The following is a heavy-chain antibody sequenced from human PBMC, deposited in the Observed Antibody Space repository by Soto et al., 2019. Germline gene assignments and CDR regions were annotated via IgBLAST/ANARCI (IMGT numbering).Heavy chain of an antibody. CDR3: TRASPPSAFLPGPGKNYYCGMDV. D-gene: IGHD1-1*01. V-gene: IGHV4-30-4*01. CDR1: GDSINSGDYY. Sequence: PSETLSLTCTVSGDSINSGDYYWTWLRQSPGKGLEWIGYIYYSGSTFYNPSLESRLAISVDTSRNQFSLKLSSVTAADTAVYYCTRASPPSAFLPGPGKNYYCGMDVLGQVPTITSSS. J-gene: IGHJ6*02. CDR2: IYYSGST.